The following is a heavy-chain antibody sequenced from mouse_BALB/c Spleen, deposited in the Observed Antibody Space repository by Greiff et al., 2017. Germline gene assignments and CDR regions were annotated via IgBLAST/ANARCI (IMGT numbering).Heavy chain of an antibody. V-gene: IGHV5-6-5*01. CDR3: ARDSDYYGSSYVGFAY. J-gene: IGHJ3*01. CDR1: GFTFSSYA. D-gene: IGHD1-1*01. CDR2: ISSGGGT. Sequence: EVKVVESGGGLVKPGGSLKLSCAASGFTFSSYAMSWVRQTPEKRLEWVASISSGGGTYYPDSVKGRFTISRDNARNILYLQMSSLRSEDTAMYYCARDSDYYGSSYVGFAYWGQGTLVTVSA.